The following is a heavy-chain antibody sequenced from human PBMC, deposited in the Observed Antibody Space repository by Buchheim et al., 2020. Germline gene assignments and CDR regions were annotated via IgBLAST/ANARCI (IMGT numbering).Heavy chain of an antibody. CDR2: IKQDGSEK. Sequence: EVQLVESGGGLVQPGGSLRLSCAASGFTFSSYWMSWARQAPGKGLEWVANIKQDGSEKYYVDSVKGRFTISRDNAKNSLYLQMNSLRAEDTAVYYCARVRFLEWLLYYFDYWGQGTL. J-gene: IGHJ4*02. CDR1: GFTFSSYW. D-gene: IGHD3-3*01. CDR3: ARVRFLEWLLYYFDY. V-gene: IGHV3-7*01.